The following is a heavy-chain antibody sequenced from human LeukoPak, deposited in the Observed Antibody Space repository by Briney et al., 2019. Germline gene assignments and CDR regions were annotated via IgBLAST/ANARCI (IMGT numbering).Heavy chain of an antibody. Sequence: GESLKISCKGSGYSFTSYWTGWVRQMPGKGLEWMGIIYPGDSDTRYSPSFQGQVTISADKSISTAYLQWSSLKASDTAMYYCAAQSNYVPGDYYYGMDVWGQGTTVTVSS. CDR1: GYSFTSYW. CDR3: AAQSNYVPGDYYYGMDV. CDR2: IYPGDSDT. D-gene: IGHD4-11*01. J-gene: IGHJ6*02. V-gene: IGHV5-51*01.